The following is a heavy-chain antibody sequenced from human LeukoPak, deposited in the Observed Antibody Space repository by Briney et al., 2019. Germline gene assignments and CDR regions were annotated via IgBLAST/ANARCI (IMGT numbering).Heavy chain of an antibody. J-gene: IGHJ5*02. CDR3: ARDPTYGAQPVWFDP. D-gene: IGHD6-13*01. CDR1: GYTFTGYY. V-gene: IGHV1-18*04. Sequence: ASVKVSCKASGYTFTGYYMHWVRQAPGQGLEWMGWISAYNGNTNYAQKLQGRVTMTTDTSTSTAYMELRSLRSDDTAVYYCARDPTYGAQPVWFDPWGQGTLVTVSS. CDR2: ISAYNGNT.